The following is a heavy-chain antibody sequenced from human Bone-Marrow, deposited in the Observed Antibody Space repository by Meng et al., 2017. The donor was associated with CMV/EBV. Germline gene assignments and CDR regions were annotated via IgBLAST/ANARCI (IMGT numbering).Heavy chain of an antibody. CDR1: GGSISNNISY. CDR3: ARDVSPSWDYYYYGMDV. J-gene: IGHJ6*02. D-gene: IGHD7-27*01. V-gene: IGHV4-39*07. CDR2: IYYSGVT. Sequence: GSLRLSCSVSGGSISNNISYWAWIRQPPGKGLEWIGAIYYSGVTYYNPSLKSRVTISLDTSKNQFSLRLSSVAAAATAVYYCARDVSPSWDYYYYGMDVWGQGTTVTVSS.